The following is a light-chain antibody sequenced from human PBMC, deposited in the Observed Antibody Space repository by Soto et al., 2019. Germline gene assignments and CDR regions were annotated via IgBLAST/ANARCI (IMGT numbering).Light chain of an antibody. J-gene: IGKJ2*01. V-gene: IGKV3-15*01. CDR3: QQYYSWPYT. Sequence: EIVMTQSPATLSVSPGERATLSCRASQSVRSNLAWYQQIPGQAPRLLIYGASTRATGIPARFSGSGSGTEFTLTISSLQSEDFAVYYCQQYYSWPYTFGQGTKLEIK. CDR1: QSVRSN. CDR2: GAS.